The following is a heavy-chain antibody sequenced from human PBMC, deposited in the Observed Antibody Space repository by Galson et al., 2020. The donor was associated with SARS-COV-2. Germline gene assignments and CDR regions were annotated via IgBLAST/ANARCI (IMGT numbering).Heavy chain of an antibody. CDR1: GVSLGSTDYY. CDR3: ARDRGNKFDF. J-gene: IGHJ4*02. D-gene: IGHD4-4*01. CDR2: ILKTGNT. V-gene: IGHV4-30-4*01. Sequence: SENLSLTCSVSGVSLGSTDYYWAWIRQPPGKGLEWIGYILKTGNTYYSPSLESQMAISLDTSKNQFSLRLNSLTAADTAFYYCARDRGNKFDFWGPGTLVTVSS.